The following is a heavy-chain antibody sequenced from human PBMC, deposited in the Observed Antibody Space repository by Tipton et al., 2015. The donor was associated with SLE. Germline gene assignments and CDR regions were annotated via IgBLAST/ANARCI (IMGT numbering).Heavy chain of an antibody. CDR3: ARDGVRKGWWFFDL. Sequence: TLSLTCTVSGGSISSSSYYWGWIRQPPGKGLEWIGRIHASGSSGSTEYNPSLKSRVSMSLDTSKNQFSLNLTSVTAADTALYYCARDGVRKGWWFFDLWGRGTLVTVSS. CDR2: IHASGSSGST. J-gene: IGHJ2*01. V-gene: IGHV4-39*07. CDR1: GGSISSSSYY. D-gene: IGHD3-16*01.